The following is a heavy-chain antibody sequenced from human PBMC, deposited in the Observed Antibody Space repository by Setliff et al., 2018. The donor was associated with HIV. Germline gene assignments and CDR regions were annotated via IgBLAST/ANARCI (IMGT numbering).Heavy chain of an antibody. CDR1: GYSFSDNW. CDR3: AKHGFERKSPYNWFDS. J-gene: IGHJ5*01. CDR2: IYPDDSAT. V-gene: IGHV5-51*01. D-gene: IGHD3-16*01. Sequence: PGESLKISCKGFGYSFSDNWIGWVRQMPGKGLEWMGIIYPDDSATRYSPSFQGQVTISADKSINTAYLRWRSLRASDTAIYFCAKHGFERKSPYNWFDSWGQGTLVTVS.